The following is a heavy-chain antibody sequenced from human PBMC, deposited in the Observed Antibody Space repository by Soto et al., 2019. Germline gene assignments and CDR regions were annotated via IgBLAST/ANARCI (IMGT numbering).Heavy chain of an antibody. CDR2: IIPIFGTA. D-gene: IGHD3-16*02. CDR3: ARDRLRLRLGELSFDAFDI. J-gene: IGHJ3*02. V-gene: IGHV1-69*12. CDR1: GGTFSSYA. Sequence: QVQLVQSGAEVKKPGSSVKVSCKASGGTFSSYAISWVRQAPGQGLEWMGGIIPIFGTANYAQKVQGRVKITADESTSTAYMELSRLRSEDTAVYYCARDRLRLRLGELSFDAFDIWGQGTMVTVSS.